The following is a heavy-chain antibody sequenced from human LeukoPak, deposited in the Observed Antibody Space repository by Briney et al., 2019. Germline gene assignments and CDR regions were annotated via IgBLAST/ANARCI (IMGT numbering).Heavy chain of an antibody. CDR1: GFTISSYS. V-gene: IGHV3-48*01. J-gene: IGHJ3*02. CDR2: ISSSSSTI. D-gene: IGHD2-15*01. CDR3: AKMVVAAIHDAFDI. Sequence: PGGSLRLSCAAPGFTISSYSMNWVRQAPGKGLEWVSYISSSSSTIYYADSVKGRFTISRDNSKNTLYLQMNSLRAEDTAVYYCAKMVVAAIHDAFDIWGQGTMVTVSS.